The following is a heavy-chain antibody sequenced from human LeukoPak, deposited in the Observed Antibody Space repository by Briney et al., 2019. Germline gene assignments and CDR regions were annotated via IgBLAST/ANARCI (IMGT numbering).Heavy chain of an antibody. D-gene: IGHD1-26*01. J-gene: IGHJ4*02. CDR1: GFTVRSYW. V-gene: IGHV3-74*01. CDR2: INSDGSNT. CDR3: VRQDIGSYLGGY. Sequence: GGSLRLSCAASGFTVRSYWMHWVRQAPGKGLVWVSHINSDGSNTGYADSVKGRFTISRDTAKSTLYLQMDSLRAEDTAVYYCVRQDIGSYLGGYWGQGTLVTVSS.